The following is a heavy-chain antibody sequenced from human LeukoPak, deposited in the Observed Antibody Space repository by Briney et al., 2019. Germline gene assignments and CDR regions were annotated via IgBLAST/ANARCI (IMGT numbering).Heavy chain of an antibody. J-gene: IGHJ4*02. Sequence: GGSLRLSCAASGFNFDDYDMHWVRQAPGKGLEWVSGISWNSGSIGYADSVKGRFTISRDNAKNSLYLQMNSLRAEDTALYYCAKGASGIVGATGSFLFDYWGQGTLVTVSS. CDR3: AKGASGIVGATGSFLFDY. CDR2: ISWNSGSI. D-gene: IGHD1-26*01. V-gene: IGHV3-9*01. CDR1: GFNFDDYD.